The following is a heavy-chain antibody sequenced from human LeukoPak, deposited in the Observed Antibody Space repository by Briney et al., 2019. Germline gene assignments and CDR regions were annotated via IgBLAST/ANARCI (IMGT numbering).Heavy chain of an antibody. CDR2: ISAYNGNT. CDR3: AGAVLGYCSSTSCYYYYGMDV. Sequence: GASVKVSCKASGYTFTSYGISWVRQAPGQGLEWMGWISAYNGNTNYAQKLQGRVTMTTDTSTSTAYMELRSLRSDDTAAYYCAGAVLGYCSSTSCYYYYGMDVWGQGTTVTVSS. CDR1: GYTFTSYG. V-gene: IGHV1-18*01. D-gene: IGHD2-2*01. J-gene: IGHJ6*02.